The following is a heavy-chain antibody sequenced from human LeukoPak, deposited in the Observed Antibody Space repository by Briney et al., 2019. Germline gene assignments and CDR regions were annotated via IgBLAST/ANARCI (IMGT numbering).Heavy chain of an antibody. CDR1: GFTFSSYV. CDR3: AKDHDYYASGPI. V-gene: IGHV3-30-3*01. Sequence: PGGSLRLSCAASGFTFSSYVMHWVRQAPGKGLEWVAIISYDGGNKYYADSVKGRFTISRDNSKNTLYLQMNSLRAEDTALYYCAKDHDYYASGPIWGQGTMVTVSS. D-gene: IGHD3-10*01. J-gene: IGHJ3*02. CDR2: ISYDGGNK.